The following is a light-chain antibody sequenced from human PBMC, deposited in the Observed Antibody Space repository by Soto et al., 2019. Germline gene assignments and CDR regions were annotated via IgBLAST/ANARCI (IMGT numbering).Light chain of an antibody. V-gene: IGLV2-11*01. J-gene: IGLJ1*01. CDR2: DVS. CDR3: CSYAGNFYV. CDR1: SSDVGGYKY. Sequence: QSALTRPGSVYGAPGRSVAIFCTGTSSDVGGYKYVSWHQQPPGKAPKLMIFDVSKRPSGVPDRFSGSKSGNTASLTISGLQAEDEADYSCCSYAGNFYVFGSGTKVTVL.